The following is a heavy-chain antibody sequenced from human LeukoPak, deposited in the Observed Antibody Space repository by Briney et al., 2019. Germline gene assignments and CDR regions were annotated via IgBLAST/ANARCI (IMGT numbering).Heavy chain of an antibody. D-gene: IGHD6-6*01. CDR2: IYYSGST. Sequence: PSETLSLTCTVSGGSISSSSYYWGWIRQPPGKGLEWIGSIYYSGSTYYNPSLKSRVTISVDTSKNQFSLKLSSVTAADTAVYYCARVSSSSGGLDYWGQGTLVTVSS. CDR1: GGSISSSSYY. J-gene: IGHJ4*02. V-gene: IGHV4-39*01. CDR3: ARVSSSSGGLDY.